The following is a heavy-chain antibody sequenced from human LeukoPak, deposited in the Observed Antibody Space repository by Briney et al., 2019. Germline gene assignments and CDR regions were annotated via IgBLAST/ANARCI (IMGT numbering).Heavy chain of an antibody. J-gene: IGHJ4*02. V-gene: IGHV3-33*06. CDR3: AKDSSYYYLDY. D-gene: IGHD3-22*01. Sequence: GGSLRLSCAASGFTFSDYGMYWVRQAPGKGLEWVAVIWYDGSKKYHADSVKGRFTISRDNSKNTLYLQMNSLRAEDSAAYYCAKDSSYYYLDYWGQGTLVTVSS. CDR1: GFTFSDYG. CDR2: IWYDGSKK.